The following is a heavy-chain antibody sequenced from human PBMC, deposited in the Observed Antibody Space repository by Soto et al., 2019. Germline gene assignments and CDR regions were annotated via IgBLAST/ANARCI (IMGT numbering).Heavy chain of an antibody. Sequence: LSLTCTVSGISIRSYFWSWVRQPPGRGLEWIGYNYYTADSKYNPSLESRATISADPSKKQFSLRLSPVTAADTALYFCAGSQNRVVSFDYWGEGALVTVS. CDR1: GISIRSYF. D-gene: IGHD3-10*01. J-gene: IGHJ4*02. V-gene: IGHV4-59*01. CDR2: NYYTADS. CDR3: AGSQNRVVSFDY.